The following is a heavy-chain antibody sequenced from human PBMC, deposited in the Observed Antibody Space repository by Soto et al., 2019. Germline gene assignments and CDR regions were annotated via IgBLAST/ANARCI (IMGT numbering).Heavy chain of an antibody. CDR1: GGTFSSYA. J-gene: IGHJ6*02. CDR3: ARHVPAAGYYYGMDV. CDR2: IIPIFGTA. Sequence: QVQLVQSGAEVKKPGSSVKVSCKASGGTFSSYAISWVRQAPGQGLEWMGGIIPIFGTANYAKKFKGRVTITADKFTSTAYMELSSLRSEATAVYFCARHVPAAGYYYGMDVWGQGTTVTVSS. V-gene: IGHV1-69*14. D-gene: IGHD2-2*01.